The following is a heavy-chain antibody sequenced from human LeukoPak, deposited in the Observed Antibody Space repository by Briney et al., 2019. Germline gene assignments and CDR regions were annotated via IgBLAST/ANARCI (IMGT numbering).Heavy chain of an antibody. V-gene: IGHV4-34*01. J-gene: IGHJ4*02. Sequence: SETLSLTCAVYGGSFSGYYWSWIRQPPGKGLEWIGEINHSGSTNYNPSLKSRVTISVDTSKNQFSLKLSSVTAADTAVYCCARGSSSTFDYWGQGTLVTVSS. CDR1: GGSFSGYY. CDR3: ARGSSSTFDY. CDR2: INHSGST. D-gene: IGHD6-6*01.